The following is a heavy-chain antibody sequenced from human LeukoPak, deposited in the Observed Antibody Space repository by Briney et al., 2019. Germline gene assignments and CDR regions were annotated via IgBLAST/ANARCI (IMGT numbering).Heavy chain of an antibody. CDR3: ARGNDSRTFDY. Sequence: PSETLSLTCAVSGGSISSGSYSWSWIRQPPGKGLEWIGYISHTGNTNYNPSLKSRVTISVDTSKNQFSLKLSSVTAADTAVYYCARGNDSRTFDYWGQGTLVTVSS. V-gene: IGHV4-30-2*01. D-gene: IGHD3-22*01. CDR2: ISHTGNT. J-gene: IGHJ4*02. CDR1: GGSISSGSYS.